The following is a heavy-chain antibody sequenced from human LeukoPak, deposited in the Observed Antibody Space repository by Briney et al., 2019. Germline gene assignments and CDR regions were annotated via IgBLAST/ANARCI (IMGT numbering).Heavy chain of an antibody. Sequence: PGGSLRLSCAASGFTFSGSAMHWVRQASGKGLEWVGRIRSKANSYATAYAASVKGRFTISRDDSKNTAYLQMNSLKTEDTAVYYCTRIRDPPVLALSYGMDVWGQGTTATVSS. CDR1: GFTFSGSA. V-gene: IGHV3-73*01. J-gene: IGHJ6*02. CDR3: TRIRDPPVLALSYGMDV. CDR2: IRSKANSYAT. D-gene: IGHD2-8*02.